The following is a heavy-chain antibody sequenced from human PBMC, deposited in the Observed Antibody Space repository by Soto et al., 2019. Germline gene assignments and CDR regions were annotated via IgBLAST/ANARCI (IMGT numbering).Heavy chain of an antibody. Sequence: EVQLVASGGGLVQPGRSLRLPCAASGFTFDDYAMHWVRQRPGRGLEWVSGITWNSDEIGYPDSVKGRFSISRDNAKKYLYLQMNSLRPDDTALYYCAASRGYDSSGYSGYYYGMDVWGQGTTVTVSS. CDR3: AASRGYDSSGYSGYYYGMDV. J-gene: IGHJ6*02. V-gene: IGHV3-9*01. CDR2: ITWNSDEI. CDR1: GFTFDDYA. D-gene: IGHD3-22*01.